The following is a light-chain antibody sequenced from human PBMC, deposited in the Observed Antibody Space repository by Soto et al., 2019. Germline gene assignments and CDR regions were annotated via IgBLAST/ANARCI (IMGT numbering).Light chain of an antibody. CDR2: ASS. CDR1: QSRGSNF. V-gene: IGKV3-20*01. CDR3: QLYGISPH. Sequence: VLTQSPGTLSLSPGERTTVSFKTSQSRGSNFLAWYQHKPGQAPRLLIYASSNRATGIPDRFSGSASGTDFTLTIIRLEPEDFAVYYCQLYGISPHFGQGTRLEIK. J-gene: IGKJ5*01.